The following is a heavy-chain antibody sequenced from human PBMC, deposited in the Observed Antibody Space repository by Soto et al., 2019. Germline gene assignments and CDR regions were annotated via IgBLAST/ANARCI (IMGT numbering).Heavy chain of an antibody. Sequence: PGDSLKISCQGSGYSFTNSWIAWVRQMPGEGLEWMGIIYPGDSDTRYSPSFQGQVTISADKSINTAYLQWSSLKASDNAMYYCARRGGFGRMYYFDYWGKGPLVTVSS. CDR2: IYPGDSDT. CDR3: ARRGGFGRMYYFDY. J-gene: IGHJ4*02. V-gene: IGHV5-51*01. CDR1: GYSFTNSW. D-gene: IGHD3-10*01.